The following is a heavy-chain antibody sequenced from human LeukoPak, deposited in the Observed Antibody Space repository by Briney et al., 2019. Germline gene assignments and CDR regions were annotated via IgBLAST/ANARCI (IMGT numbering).Heavy chain of an antibody. CDR1: VFTLSSYW. CDR2: IKQDGSEK. CDR3: ARDPAGPDLGIFFDY. Sequence: QPGRSLRLSCALSVFTLSSYWMSTVRQAPGNGLEAVTNIKQDGSEKYYVDSVKGRFTISRDNAKNSLYLQMNSLRAEDTAVYYCARDPAGPDLGIFFDYWGQGTMVTVSS. J-gene: IGHJ4*02. V-gene: IGHV3-7*01. D-gene: IGHD7-27*01.